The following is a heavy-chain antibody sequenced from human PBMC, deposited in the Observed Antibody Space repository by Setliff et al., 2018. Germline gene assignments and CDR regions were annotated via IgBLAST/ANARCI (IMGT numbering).Heavy chain of an antibody. CDR2: VGDGDGGT. J-gene: IGHJ4*02. Sequence: TGESLKISCATSGFAFSSHAMTWVRRAPGKGLEWVSAVGDGDGGTWYADSVKGRFTISRDNSKNTLYLQMHSLRVEDTAFYYCVKTHRGGGWYKGLDYWGQGILVTVSS. CDR3: VKTHRGGGWYKGLDY. D-gene: IGHD6-19*01. V-gene: IGHV3-23*01. CDR1: GFAFSSHA.